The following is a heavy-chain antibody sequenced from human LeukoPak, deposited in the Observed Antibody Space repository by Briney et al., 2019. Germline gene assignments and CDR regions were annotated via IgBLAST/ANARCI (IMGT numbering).Heavy chain of an antibody. Sequence: SETLSLTCTVSGDSISSSSSYWGWIRQPPGKGLEWTGSIYYSGNTYYNTSLKSRVTISVDTSKNQFSLKLSSVTAADTAVYYCARDHYYGSGSWGFTRYWGQGTLVTVSS. CDR1: GDSISSSSSY. J-gene: IGHJ4*02. CDR3: ARDHYYGSGSWGFTRY. V-gene: IGHV4-39*07. D-gene: IGHD3-10*01. CDR2: IYYSGNT.